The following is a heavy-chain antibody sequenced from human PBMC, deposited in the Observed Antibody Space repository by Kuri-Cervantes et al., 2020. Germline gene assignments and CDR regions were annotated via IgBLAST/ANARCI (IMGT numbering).Heavy chain of an antibody. Sequence: SETLSLTCTVSGGSISSGSYYWSWIRQPAGKGLEWIGRIYTSGSTNYNPSLKSRVTISVDTSKNQFSLKLSSVTAADTAVYYCAIRREAYDSSGYYSFDWFDPWGQGTLVTVSS. V-gene: IGHV4-61*02. CDR1: GGSISSGSYY. D-gene: IGHD3-22*01. CDR2: IYTSGST. J-gene: IGHJ5*02. CDR3: AIRREAYDSSGYYSFDWFDP.